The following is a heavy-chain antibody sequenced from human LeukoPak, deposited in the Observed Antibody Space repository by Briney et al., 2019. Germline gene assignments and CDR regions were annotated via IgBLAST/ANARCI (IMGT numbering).Heavy chain of an antibody. V-gene: IGHV4-59*01. CDR1: GGSINYYY. Sequence: PSETLSLTCTVSGGSINYYYWMWIRQPPGKGLEWIGYIYYSGGTHYNPSLKSRVTMLVDTSKNQFSLKLTAVTAADTAVYYCVRAMPVAGSFDYWGQGTLVTVSS. J-gene: IGHJ4*02. D-gene: IGHD6-19*01. CDR3: VRAMPVAGSFDY. CDR2: IYYSGGT.